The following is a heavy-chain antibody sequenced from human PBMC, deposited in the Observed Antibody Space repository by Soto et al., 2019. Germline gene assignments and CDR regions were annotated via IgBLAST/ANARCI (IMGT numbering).Heavy chain of an antibody. CDR1: GYSFTTYY. D-gene: IGHD6-25*01. CDR3: ARAQPNSSGGKNAFDI. CDR2: INPSGGTP. Sequence: QGQLVQSGAEVKKPGASVKVSCKTSGYSFTTYYLHWVRQAPGQGLEWMGIINPSGGTPNYAPKLQGRVPVTRDTSTSTVYMELSSLRSDDSAVYYCARAQPNSSGGKNAFDIWGQGTVVTVSS. J-gene: IGHJ3*02. V-gene: IGHV1-46*01.